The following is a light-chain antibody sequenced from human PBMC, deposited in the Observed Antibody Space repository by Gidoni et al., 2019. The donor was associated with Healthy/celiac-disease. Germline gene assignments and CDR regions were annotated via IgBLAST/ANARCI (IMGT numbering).Light chain of an antibody. J-gene: IGKJ3*01. CDR2: WAS. V-gene: IGKV4-1*01. CDR3: QQYYSTPFT. Sequence: DIVMPQYPDSLAESLGERAIITCKSSQSVLYSSNNKNYLAWYQQKPGQPPKLLIYWASTRESGVPDRFSGSGSGTDFTLTISSLQAEDVAVYYCQQYYSTPFTFGPGTKVDIK. CDR1: QSVLYSSNNKNY.